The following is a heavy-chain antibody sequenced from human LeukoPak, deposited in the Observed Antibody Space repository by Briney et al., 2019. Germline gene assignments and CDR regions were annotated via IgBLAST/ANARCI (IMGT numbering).Heavy chain of an antibody. CDR3: AQEIKDRYCSGAQNCLFDS. V-gene: IGHV3-30*02. CDR1: GFTFSSSG. J-gene: IGHJ4*01. CDR2: IRFDGTTK. D-gene: IGHD2-15*01. Sequence: GGSLRLSCAASGFTFSSSGMHWVRQAPGRGLEWVAFIRFDGTTKYYAQSVRGRFTISRDNSENTLGLQMNSLRVEDTAVYYCAQEIKDRYCSGAQNCLFDSWGHGTLVTVSS.